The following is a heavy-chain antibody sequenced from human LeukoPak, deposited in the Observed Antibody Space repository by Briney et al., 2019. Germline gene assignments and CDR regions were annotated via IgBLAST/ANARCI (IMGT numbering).Heavy chain of an antibody. D-gene: IGHD3-22*01. Sequence: ASVKVSFKSSGSTFTGYYMHWVRQAPGQGLEWKGGINPNSGGTNYAQKFQGRVTMTRDTSISTTYMELSRLRSDDTAVYYCARHLYYYASSGYYSSLGYWGQGTLVTVSP. CDR3: ARHLYYYASSGYYSSLGY. J-gene: IGHJ4*02. V-gene: IGHV1-2*02. CDR1: GSTFTGYY. CDR2: INPNSGGT.